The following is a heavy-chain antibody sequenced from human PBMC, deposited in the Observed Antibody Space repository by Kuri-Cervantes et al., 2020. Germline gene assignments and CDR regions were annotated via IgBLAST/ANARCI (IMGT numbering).Heavy chain of an antibody. CDR2: IRTYDGDT. CDR1: GYTFTAHV. Sequence: ASVKVSCKTSGYTFTAHVITWVRQAPGQGLEWMGWIRTYDGDTDYAQNLQGRVAMTTDTSTSTAYMELSRLRSDDTAVYYCARDLAVSDYWGQGTLVTVSS. J-gene: IGHJ4*02. CDR3: ARDLAVSDY. D-gene: IGHD3-3*02. V-gene: IGHV1-18*01.